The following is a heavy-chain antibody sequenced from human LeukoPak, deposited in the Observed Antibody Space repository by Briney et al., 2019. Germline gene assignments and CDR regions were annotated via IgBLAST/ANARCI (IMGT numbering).Heavy chain of an antibody. D-gene: IGHD3-16*02. V-gene: IGHV3-23*01. Sequence: PGGTLRLSCAASGFTFSSYGMSWVRPAPGKGLEWVSAISGSGGSTYYADSVKGRFTISRDNSKNTLYLQMNSLRAEDTAVYYCAKSLVRILGELSLGGGLADYWGQGTLVTVSS. CDR2: ISGSGGST. CDR1: GFTFSSYG. J-gene: IGHJ4*02. CDR3: AKSLVRILGELSLGGGLADY.